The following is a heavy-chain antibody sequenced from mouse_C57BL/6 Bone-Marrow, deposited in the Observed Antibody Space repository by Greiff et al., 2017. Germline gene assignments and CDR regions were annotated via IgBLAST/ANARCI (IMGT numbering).Heavy chain of an antibody. CDR3: ARFITTVVADY. V-gene: IGHV1-26*01. Sequence: VQLQQSGPKLVKPGASVKISCKASGYTFTDYYMNWVKQSHGKSLEWIGDINPNNGGTSYNQKFKGKATLTVDKSSSTAYMELRSLTSEDSAVYYCARFITTVVADYWGQGTTLTVSS. J-gene: IGHJ2*01. CDR1: GYTFTDYY. CDR2: INPNNGGT. D-gene: IGHD1-1*01.